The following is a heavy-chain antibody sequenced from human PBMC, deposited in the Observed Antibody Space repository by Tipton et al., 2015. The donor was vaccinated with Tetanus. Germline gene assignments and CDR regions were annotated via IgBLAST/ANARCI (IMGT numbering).Heavy chain of an antibody. V-gene: IGHV3-48*01. CDR1: GFTFSDYS. Sequence: SLRLSCAASGFTFSDYSMNWVRQAPGKGLEWVSYISYGSTTIYYADPVKGRFTISRDNAKNSLYLQMNSLRAEDSAVYYCTRHSNGDSYYYYGMDVWGQGTTVTVSS. D-gene: IGHD4-17*01. CDR2: ISYGSTTI. J-gene: IGHJ6*02. CDR3: TRHSNGDSYYYYGMDV.